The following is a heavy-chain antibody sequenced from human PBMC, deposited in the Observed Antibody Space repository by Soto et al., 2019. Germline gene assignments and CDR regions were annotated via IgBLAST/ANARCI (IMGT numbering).Heavy chain of an antibody. CDR3: AGADLDTAMADVYYYYYMDV. V-gene: IGHV1-18*01. D-gene: IGHD5-18*01. Sequence: ASVKVSCKASGYTFTSYGISWVRQAPGQGLEWMGWISAYNGSTSYAQKFQGRVTMTRDTSTSTVYMELSSLRSEDTAVYYCAGADLDTAMADVYYYYYMDVWGKGTTVTVSS. CDR2: ISAYNGST. J-gene: IGHJ6*03. CDR1: GYTFTSYG.